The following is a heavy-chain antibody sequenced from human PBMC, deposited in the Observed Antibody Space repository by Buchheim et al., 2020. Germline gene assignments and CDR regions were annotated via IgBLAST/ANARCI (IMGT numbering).Heavy chain of an antibody. Sequence: QVQLVQSGAEVKKPGASVKVSCKASGYTFTSYYMHWVRQAPGQGLEWMGIINPSGGSTSYAQKFQGRVTMTRETSTSTVYMELSSLRSEDTAVYYCAREDIVVVPAAFRSYYYYGMDVWGQGTT. J-gene: IGHJ6*02. CDR2: INPSGGST. CDR3: AREDIVVVPAAFRSYYYYGMDV. CDR1: GYTFTSYY. V-gene: IGHV1-46*01. D-gene: IGHD2-2*01.